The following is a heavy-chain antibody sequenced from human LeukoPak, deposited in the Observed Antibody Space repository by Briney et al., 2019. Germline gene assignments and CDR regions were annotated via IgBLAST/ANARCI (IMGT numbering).Heavy chain of an antibody. CDR2: ISSSSSSI. CDR1: GFTFSSYS. V-gene: IGHV3-21*04. CDR3: ARFLEQLVPDGSGPFNWFDP. Sequence: GGSLRLSCAASGFTFSSYSMNWVRQAPGKGLEWVSSISSSSSSIYYADSVKGRFTISRDNAKNSLYLQMNSLRAEDTAVYYCARFLEQLVPDGSGPFNWFDPWGQGTLVTVSS. J-gene: IGHJ5*02. D-gene: IGHD3-10*01.